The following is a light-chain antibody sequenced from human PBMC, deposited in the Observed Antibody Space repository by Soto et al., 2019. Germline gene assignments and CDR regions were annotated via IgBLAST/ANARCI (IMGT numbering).Light chain of an antibody. Sequence: EIVFTHSPGTLSMSPGESATLSCRASQSVRSNCLAWYQQKPGQAPRLLIYGASNRATGIPDRFSGSGSGTDFTLTISRLEPEDFAVYYCQQYGSSPQTFGQGTRLEIK. CDR3: QQYGSSPQT. J-gene: IGKJ5*01. CDR2: GAS. V-gene: IGKV3-20*01. CDR1: QSVRSNC.